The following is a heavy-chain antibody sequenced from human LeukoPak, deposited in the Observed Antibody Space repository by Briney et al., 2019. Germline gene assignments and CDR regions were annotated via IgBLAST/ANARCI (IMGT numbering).Heavy chain of an antibody. D-gene: IGHD3-10*01. V-gene: IGHV3-23*01. CDR2: MTVSGGHT. CDR1: GFTFSTYA. J-gene: IGHJ4*02. Sequence: GGSLRLSCVASGFTFSTYAMTWVRQAPGKGLEWVSTMTVSGGHTYYADSVKGRLTISRDNSKNTLYLQVNSLRADDTAVYYCAKDAVAPGSSGDFFDYWGQGTLVTVSS. CDR3: AKDAVAPGSSGDFFDY.